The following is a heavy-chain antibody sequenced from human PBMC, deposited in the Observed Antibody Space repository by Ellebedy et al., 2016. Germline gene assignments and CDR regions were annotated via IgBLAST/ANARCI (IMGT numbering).Heavy chain of an antibody. CDR3: AKEFGYYDSSGYQGAFDI. D-gene: IGHD3-22*01. CDR1: GFTFSSYA. Sequence: GESLKISCAASGFTFSSYAMSWVRQAPGKGLEWVSAISGSGGSTYYADSVKGRFTISRDNSKNTLYLQMNSLRAEDTAVYYCAKEFGYYDSSGYQGAFDIWGQGTMVTVSS. J-gene: IGHJ3*02. CDR2: ISGSGGST. V-gene: IGHV3-23*01.